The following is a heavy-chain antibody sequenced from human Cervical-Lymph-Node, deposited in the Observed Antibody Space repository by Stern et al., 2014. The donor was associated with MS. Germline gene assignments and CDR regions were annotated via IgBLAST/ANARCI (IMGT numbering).Heavy chain of an antibody. D-gene: IGHD3-10*01. Sequence: VQLVQSGAEVKKPGASVKVSCKASGYTFTNYNIDWVRQATGQGLEWMGWMNPNSGNKGYAQRFQGRVTMTRDTSTNTAYMELSSLKAEDTAVYYCARVRFYGSGIYYALGDGMDVWGQGTTVTVSS. CDR1: GYTFTNYN. CDR2: MNPNSGNK. J-gene: IGHJ6*02. V-gene: IGHV1-8*01. CDR3: ARVRFYGSGIYYALGDGMDV.